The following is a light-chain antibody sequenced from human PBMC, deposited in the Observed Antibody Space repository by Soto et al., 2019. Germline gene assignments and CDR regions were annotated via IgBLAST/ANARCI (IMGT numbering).Light chain of an antibody. CDR2: GAS. CDR1: QSVRSN. Sequence: VMTQSPATLSVSTGERVTLSCRASQSVRSNLAWYQQKPGQAPRLLIYGASTRATGLPARFSGSGSGTDFTLTISSLQSEDFAVYYCQQYNTWPPITFGQGTRLEI. J-gene: IGKJ5*01. CDR3: QQYNTWPPIT. V-gene: IGKV3-15*01.